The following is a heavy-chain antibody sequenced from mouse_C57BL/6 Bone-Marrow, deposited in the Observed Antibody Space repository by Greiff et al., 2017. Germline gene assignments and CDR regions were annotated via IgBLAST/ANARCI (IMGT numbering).Heavy chain of an antibody. D-gene: IGHD2-4*01. CDR1: GYTFTSYW. CDR3: ARIYYDYERGFAY. V-gene: IGHV1-72*01. J-gene: IGHJ3*01. Sequence: VQLQQPGAELVKPGASVKLSCKASGYTFTSYWMHWVKQRPGRGLEWIGRIDPNSGGTKYNEKFKSKATLTVDKPSSTAYMQLSSLTSEESAVYYCARIYYDYERGFAYWGQGTLVTVSA. CDR2: IDPNSGGT.